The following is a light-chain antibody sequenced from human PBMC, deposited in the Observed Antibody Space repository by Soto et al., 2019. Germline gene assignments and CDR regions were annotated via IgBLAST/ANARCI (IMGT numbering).Light chain of an antibody. CDR1: QRISSNY. Sequence: EIVLTQSPGTLSLSPGERATLSCRASQRISSNYLAWYQHKPGQAPRLLIYDASSKATGTPDRFSGSGSGTDFTLTISRLEPEDFAVYYCKYYGSSPSNTFGQGTRLEIK. CDR2: DAS. J-gene: IGKJ5*01. V-gene: IGKV3-20*01. CDR3: KYYGSSPSNT.